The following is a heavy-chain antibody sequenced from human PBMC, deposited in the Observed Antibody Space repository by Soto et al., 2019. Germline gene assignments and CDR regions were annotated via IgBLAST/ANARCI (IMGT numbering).Heavy chain of an antibody. CDR2: ILPIFGTT. CDR3: ARDETGDSYYYYCGMDV. D-gene: IGHD7-27*01. V-gene: IGHV1-69*01. Sequence: QVQLVQSGAEVKKPGSSVKVSCQASGGTFNIYNINWVRQAPGQGLEWMGGILPIFGTTNYAQRFQGRLTILADDSTSTAYMELSSLRSEDTAVYYCARDETGDSYYYYCGMDVWGQGTTVTVTS. J-gene: IGHJ6*02. CDR1: GGTFNIYN.